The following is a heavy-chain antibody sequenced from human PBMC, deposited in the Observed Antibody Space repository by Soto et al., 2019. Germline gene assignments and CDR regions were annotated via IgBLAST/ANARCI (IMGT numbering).Heavy chain of an antibody. Sequence: TSETLSLTCTVSGGSVSSGSYYWSWIRQPPGKGLEWIGYIYYSGSTNYNPSLKSRVTISVDTSKNQFSLKLSSVTAADTAVYYCARIVLRYFDWLPSGMDVWGQGTTVTVSS. CDR3: ARIVLRYFDWLPSGMDV. CDR1: GGSVSSGSYY. V-gene: IGHV4-61*01. J-gene: IGHJ6*02. CDR2: IYYSGST. D-gene: IGHD3-9*01.